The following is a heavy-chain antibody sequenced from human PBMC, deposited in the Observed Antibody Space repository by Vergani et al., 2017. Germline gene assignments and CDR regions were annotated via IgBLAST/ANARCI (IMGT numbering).Heavy chain of an antibody. J-gene: IGHJ4*02. D-gene: IGHD3-9*01. Sequence: QVQVVQSGAEVKKPGASVKVSCKTSGYTFSNYYMHWVRQAPGQGLEWMGIINPSGGHTNYAQKFQGRVTMTGDTSTSTVYMELSSLRSEDTAIYYCARGDYGILTGYRYWGQGTLVTVSA. CDR2: INPSGGHT. CDR1: GYTFSNYY. V-gene: IGHV1-46*03. CDR3: ARGDYGILTGYRY.